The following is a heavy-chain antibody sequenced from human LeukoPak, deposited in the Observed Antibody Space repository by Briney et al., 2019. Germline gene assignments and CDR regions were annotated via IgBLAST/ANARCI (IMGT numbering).Heavy chain of an antibody. V-gene: IGHV4-39*01. CDR3: ARHWGSSSWYASWFDP. CDR1: GGSISSSSYY. D-gene: IGHD6-13*01. CDR2: IYYSGST. Sequence: SETLSLTCTVSGGSISSSSYYWGWIRQPPGKGLEWTGSIYYSGSTYYNPSLKSRVTISVDTSKNQFSLKLSSVTAADTAVYYCARHWGSSSWYASWFDPWGQGTLVTVSS. J-gene: IGHJ5*02.